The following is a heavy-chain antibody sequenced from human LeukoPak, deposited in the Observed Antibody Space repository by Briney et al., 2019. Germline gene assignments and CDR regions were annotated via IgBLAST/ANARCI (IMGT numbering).Heavy chain of an antibody. D-gene: IGHD3-22*01. Sequence: SETLSLTCTVSGGSISSYYWSWIRQPPGKGLEWIGSIYFSGTTYYNPSLKSRVTILVDTSKNQFSLKLSSVTAADTAVYYCARDGKYYYGGSGYKADSRDYWGQGTLVTVSS. CDR1: GGSISSYY. CDR3: ARDGKYYYGGSGYKADSRDY. V-gene: IGHV4-39*07. CDR2: IYFSGTT. J-gene: IGHJ4*02.